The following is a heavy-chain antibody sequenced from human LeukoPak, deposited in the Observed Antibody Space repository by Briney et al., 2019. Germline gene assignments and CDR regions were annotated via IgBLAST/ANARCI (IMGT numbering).Heavy chain of an antibody. V-gene: IGHV4-34*01. Sequence: SSETLSLTCAVYGGSFSGYYWSWIRQPPGKGLEWIGEINHSGSTNYNPSLKSRVTISVDTSKNQFSLKQSSVTAADTAVYYCARKSSSWYFYFDYWGQGTLVTVSS. CDR3: ARKSSSWYFYFDY. CDR2: INHSGST. CDR1: GGSFSGYY. D-gene: IGHD6-13*01. J-gene: IGHJ4*02.